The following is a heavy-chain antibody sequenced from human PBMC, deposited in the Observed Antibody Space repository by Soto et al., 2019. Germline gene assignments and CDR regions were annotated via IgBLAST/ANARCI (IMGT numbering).Heavy chain of an antibody. CDR2: IYYSGST. CDR1: GGSVSSGSYY. D-gene: IGHD3-22*01. CDR3: ARRLYYDGSGFEGGGMDV. V-gene: IGHV4-39*01. Sequence: SETLSLTCTVSGGSVSSGSYYWSWIRQPPGKGLACIGSIYYSGSTYYNPSLKSRVTISVDTSKNQFSLKLSSVTAADTAVYYCARRLYYDGSGFEGGGMDVWGQGTTVTVSS. J-gene: IGHJ6*02.